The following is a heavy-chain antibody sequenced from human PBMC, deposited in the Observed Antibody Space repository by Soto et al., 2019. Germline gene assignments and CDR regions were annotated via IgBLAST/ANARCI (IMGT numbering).Heavy chain of an antibody. CDR2: INDYGTTI. Sequence: GGSLRLSCAASGFTLGNYWMHWVRQAPGKGLVWVSRINDYGTTINYAESVEGRFIISRDDAKSEVYLQMNNLGAEDSAVYYCARGGLEPFDYWGQGALVPVSS. V-gene: IGHV3-74*01. J-gene: IGHJ4*02. CDR1: GFTLGNYW. D-gene: IGHD1-1*01. CDR3: ARGGLEPFDY.